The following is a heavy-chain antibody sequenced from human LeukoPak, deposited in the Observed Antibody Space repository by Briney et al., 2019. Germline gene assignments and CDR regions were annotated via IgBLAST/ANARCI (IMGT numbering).Heavy chain of an antibody. D-gene: IGHD3-3*01. J-gene: IGHJ4*02. V-gene: IGHV1-2*02. CDR2: INTNSGGT. Sequence: ASVKVSCKASGYTFTGYYMHWVRRAPGQGLEWMGWINTNSGGTNYAQKFQGRVTMTRDTSISTAYMELSRLRSDDTAVYYCATNTLRITIFGVVIKGVFDYWGQGTLVTVSS. CDR1: GYTFTGYY. CDR3: ATNTLRITIFGVVIKGVFDY.